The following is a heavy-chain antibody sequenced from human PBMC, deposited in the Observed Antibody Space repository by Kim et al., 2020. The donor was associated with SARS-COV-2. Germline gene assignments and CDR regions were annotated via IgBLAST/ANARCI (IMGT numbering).Heavy chain of an antibody. V-gene: IGHV3-74*01. CDR3: VRGNQCGY. J-gene: IGHJ4*02. D-gene: IGHD2-21*01. Sequence: GGSLRLSCAASGFTFSSSWMHWVRQAPGKGLVCVSRISSDGSVTDYADSVKGRFTISRDNAKNTVHLQMNSLRAEDMAMYYCVRGNQCGYWGQGALVTVSS. CDR2: ISSDGSVT. CDR1: GFTFSSSW.